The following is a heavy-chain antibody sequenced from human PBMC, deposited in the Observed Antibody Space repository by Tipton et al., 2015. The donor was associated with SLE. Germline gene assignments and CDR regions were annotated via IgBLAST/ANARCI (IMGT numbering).Heavy chain of an antibody. D-gene: IGHD6-13*01. CDR2: INHSGST. V-gene: IGHV4-34*01. Sequence: TLSLTCAVYGGSFSGYYWSWIRQPPGKGLEWIGEINHSGSTNYNPSLKSRVTISVDTSKKQLSLKVSSVTAADTAVYYCARAQRLVRWFDPWGQGTLVTVSS. CDR1: GGSFSGYY. J-gene: IGHJ5*02. CDR3: ARAQRLVRWFDP.